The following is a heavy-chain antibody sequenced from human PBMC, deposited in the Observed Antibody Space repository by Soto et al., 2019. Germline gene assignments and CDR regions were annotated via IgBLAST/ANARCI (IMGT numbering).Heavy chain of an antibody. CDR3: ARGDYFDTSGPFSDAFDI. Sequence: GGSLRLSCAASGFPFRNYGMNWVRQAPGKGLEWVSYIGIGSSTKYYADSVKGRFTISRDNAKNSLYLQMSSLRVEDTAVYYCARGDYFDTSGPFSDAFDIWGQGTMVTVSS. CDR2: IGIGSSTK. CDR1: GFPFRNYG. D-gene: IGHD3-22*01. J-gene: IGHJ3*02. V-gene: IGHV3-48*04.